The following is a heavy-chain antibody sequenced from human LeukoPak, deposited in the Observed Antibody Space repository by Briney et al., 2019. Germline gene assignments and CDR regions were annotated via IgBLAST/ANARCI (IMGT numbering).Heavy chain of an antibody. J-gene: IGHJ4*02. D-gene: IGHD3-3*01. V-gene: IGHV3-23*01. CDR1: GFTFSSYA. Sequence: PGGSLRLSCAASGFTFSSYAMSWVRQAPGKGLEWVSAISGSGGSTYYADSVKGRFTISRDNSKNTLYLQMNSLRAEDTAVYYCAKGHQYYDFWSGPNVSDYWGQGTLVTVSS. CDR3: AKGHQYYDFWSGPNVSDY. CDR2: ISGSGGST.